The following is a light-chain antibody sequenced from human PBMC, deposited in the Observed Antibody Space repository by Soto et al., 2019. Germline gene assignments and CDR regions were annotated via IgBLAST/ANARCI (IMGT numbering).Light chain of an antibody. CDR1: QRVSSN. J-gene: IGKJ1*01. CDR3: QQYNNWTPLT. V-gene: IGKV3-15*01. CDR2: GAS. Sequence: EIVMTQSPATLSVSPGERATLACRASQRVSSNLAWYQQKPGQAPRLLIYGASTRATGIPARFSGSGSGTVFTLTICSLQSEAFAVYYCQQYNNWTPLTFGQGTKVEIK.